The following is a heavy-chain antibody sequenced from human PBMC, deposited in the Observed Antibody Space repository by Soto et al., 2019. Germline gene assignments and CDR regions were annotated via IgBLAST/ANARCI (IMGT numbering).Heavy chain of an antibody. CDR1: GFTFSSYA. Sequence: GGSLRLSCAASGFTFSSYAMHWVRQAPGKGLEYVSAISSNGGSTYYANSVKGRFTISRDNSKNTLYLQMGSLRAEDMAVYYCARPSYGSGSYYNGPFDYWGQGTLVTVSS. V-gene: IGHV3-64*01. CDR2: ISSNGGST. J-gene: IGHJ4*02. D-gene: IGHD3-10*01. CDR3: ARPSYGSGSYYNGPFDY.